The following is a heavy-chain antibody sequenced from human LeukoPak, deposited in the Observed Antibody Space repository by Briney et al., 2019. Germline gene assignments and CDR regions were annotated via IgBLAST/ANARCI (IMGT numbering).Heavy chain of an antibody. CDR1: GFTFRNYW. CDR2: IKQDGSEK. CDR3: ARERHLWLY. Sequence: PGGSLRLSCAASGFTFRNYWMTWVRQAPGKGLEWVANIKQDGSEKYYADSVKGRFTISRDIAKNSLYLQMNSLRAEDTAVYYCARERHLWLYWGQGTLVTVSS. J-gene: IGHJ4*02. V-gene: IGHV3-7*01. D-gene: IGHD5-18*01.